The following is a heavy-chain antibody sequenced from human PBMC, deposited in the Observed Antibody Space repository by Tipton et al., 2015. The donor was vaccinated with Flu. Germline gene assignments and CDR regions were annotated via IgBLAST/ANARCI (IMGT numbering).Heavy chain of an antibody. CDR1: GFTVSGNY. V-gene: IGHV3-66*04. Sequence: SLRLSCAASGFTVSGNYMSWVRQAPGKGLQWVSVVYSGGSTYYADSVKGRFTISRDNSKNTVYLQMSSLRADDTAVYYCSSHGKPRNASRYWGQGTVVTVSS. J-gene: IGHJ4*02. D-gene: IGHD1-14*01. CDR2: VYSGGST. CDR3: SSHGKPRNASRY.